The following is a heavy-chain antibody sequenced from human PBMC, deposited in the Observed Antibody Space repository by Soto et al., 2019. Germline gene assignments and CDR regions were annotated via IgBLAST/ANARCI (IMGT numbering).Heavy chain of an antibody. CDR3: ARPLSRVVPAAIDYYYGMDV. D-gene: IGHD2-2*02. CDR2: IWYDGSNK. J-gene: IGHJ6*02. Sequence: GGSLRLSCAASGFTFSSYGMHWVRQAPGKGLEWVAVIWYDGSNKYYADSVKGRFTISRDNSKNTLYLQMNSLRAEDTAVYYCARPLSRVVPAAIDYYYGMDVWGQGTTVTVS. CDR1: GFTFSSYG. V-gene: IGHV3-30*02.